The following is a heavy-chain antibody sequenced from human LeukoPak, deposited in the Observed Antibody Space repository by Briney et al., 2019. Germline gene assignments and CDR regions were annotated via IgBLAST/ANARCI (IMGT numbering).Heavy chain of an antibody. V-gene: IGHV1-69*05. Sequence: SVKVSCXASGGTFSSYAISWVRQAPGQGLGWMGGIIPIFGTANYAQKFQGRVTITTDESTSTAYMELSSLRSEDTAVYYCARQMVVTRELDYWGQGTLVTVSS. J-gene: IGHJ4*02. CDR2: IIPIFGTA. CDR1: GGTFSSYA. D-gene: IGHD4-23*01. CDR3: ARQMVVTRELDY.